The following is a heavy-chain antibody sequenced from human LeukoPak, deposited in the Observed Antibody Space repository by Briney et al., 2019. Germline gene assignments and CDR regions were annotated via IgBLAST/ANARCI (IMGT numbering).Heavy chain of an antibody. Sequence: PGGPLRLSCAASGFTFNSYGMHWVRQAPGKGLEWVSSISSSSSYIYYADSVKGRFTISRDNAKNSLYLQMNSLRAEDTAVYYCARVIAAAGTIWFDPWGQGTLVTVSS. CDR1: GFTFNSYG. J-gene: IGHJ5*02. CDR3: ARVIAAAGTIWFDP. CDR2: ISSSSSYI. V-gene: IGHV3-21*01. D-gene: IGHD6-13*01.